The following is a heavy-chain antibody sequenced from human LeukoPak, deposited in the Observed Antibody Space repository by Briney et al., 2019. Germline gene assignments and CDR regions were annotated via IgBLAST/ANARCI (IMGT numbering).Heavy chain of an antibody. CDR2: INPNSGGT. Sequence: GASVKVSCKASGYTFTGYYMHWVRQAPGQGLEWMGWINPNSGGTNYAQKFQGRVTMTRDTSISTAYMELSRLRSDDTAVYYCARDLRVWGSYRTLPLDYFDYWGQGTLVTVSS. CDR3: ARDLRVWGSYRTLPLDYFDY. CDR1: GYTFTGYY. D-gene: IGHD3-16*02. J-gene: IGHJ4*02. V-gene: IGHV1-2*02.